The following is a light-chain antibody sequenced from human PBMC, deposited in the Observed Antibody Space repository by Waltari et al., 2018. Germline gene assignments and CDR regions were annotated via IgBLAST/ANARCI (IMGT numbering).Light chain of an antibody. CDR1: SSNIGGYY. CDR3: QSYDSRLTAVL. J-gene: IGLJ2*01. V-gene: IGLV1-40*01. CDR2: DSN. Sequence: QSVLTQPPSVSGAPGQTVPISCPGPSSNIGGYYVYWYQQLPGMAPKLLIYDSNKRPSGVSDRFSGSKSGTSASLTITGLQTEDEADYYCQSYDSRLTAVLFGGGTRLTVL.